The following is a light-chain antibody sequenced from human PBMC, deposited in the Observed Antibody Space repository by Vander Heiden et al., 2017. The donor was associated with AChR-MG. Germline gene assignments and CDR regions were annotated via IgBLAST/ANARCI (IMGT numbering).Light chain of an antibody. Sequence: YVLTQPPSVSVAPGKTARITCGGNNIGRKSVHWYQQKPGQAPVLVVYDDSDRPSGIPERFSGSRSGTTATLTISRVEAGDEADYYCQVWDGSGDLVVFGGGTKLTVL. CDR1: NIGRKS. CDR3: QVWDGSGDLVV. CDR2: DDS. V-gene: IGLV3-21*03. J-gene: IGLJ2*01.